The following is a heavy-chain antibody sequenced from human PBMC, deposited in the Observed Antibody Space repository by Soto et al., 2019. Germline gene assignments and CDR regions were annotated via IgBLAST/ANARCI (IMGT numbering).Heavy chain of an antibody. Sequence: SETLSLTCTVSGGSISSGGYYWSWIRQHPGKGLEWIGYIYYSGSTYYNPSLKSRVTISVDTSKNQFSLKLSSVTAADTAVYYCARVSNRMLRAQPVHFDYWGQGTLVTVSS. D-gene: IGHD2-15*01. CDR2: IYYSGST. CDR3: ARVSNRMLRAQPVHFDY. CDR1: GGSISSGGYY. V-gene: IGHV4-31*03. J-gene: IGHJ4*02.